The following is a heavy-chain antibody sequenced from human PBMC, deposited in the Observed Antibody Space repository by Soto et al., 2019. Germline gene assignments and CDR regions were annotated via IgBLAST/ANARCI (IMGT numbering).Heavy chain of an antibody. CDR1: GDTLSRSL. V-gene: IGHV5-51*01. D-gene: IGHD2-15*01. CDR2: IYPSDSNT. Sequence: PAESRTLSCQGYGDTLSRSLRRCARQPPGKGLECIGIIYPSDSNTRYTPSYQGQVTISADTSISHAYLQWTSLKASDNAIYSASKHKYRQHAAYLALRGQRTHLPVAS. CDR3: SKHKYRQHAAYLAL. J-gene: IGHJ4*03.